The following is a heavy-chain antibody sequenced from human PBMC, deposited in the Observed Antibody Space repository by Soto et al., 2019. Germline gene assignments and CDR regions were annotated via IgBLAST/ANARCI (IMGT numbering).Heavy chain of an antibody. CDR1: GFTLSGYA. Sequence: EVQLAASGGGLAQPGGSLRLSCAASGFTLSGYAMDWVLQAPGKGLEYVSGISSNGVGTYYANSVQGRFTISRDNSKNTVYLQMGSLRPEDMAVYYCARRARPDFYYMDVWGKGTTVTVS. J-gene: IGHJ6*03. D-gene: IGHD6-6*01. CDR2: ISSNGVGT. V-gene: IGHV3-64*01. CDR3: ARRARPDFYYMDV.